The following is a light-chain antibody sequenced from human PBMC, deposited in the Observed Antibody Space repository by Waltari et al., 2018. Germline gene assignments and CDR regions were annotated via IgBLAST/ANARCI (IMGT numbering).Light chain of an antibody. Sequence: EVVLTQSPATLSLSPGERATLSCRASQSVSSYLAWYQQKPGQAPGLLIYDASDRTTGVPARFSGSGSGTDFTLTISSLEPEDFAVYYCQRRTDRPPVTFGQGTRVEMK. CDR1: QSVSSY. V-gene: IGKV3-11*01. CDR2: DAS. CDR3: QRRTDRPPVT. J-gene: IGKJ1*01.